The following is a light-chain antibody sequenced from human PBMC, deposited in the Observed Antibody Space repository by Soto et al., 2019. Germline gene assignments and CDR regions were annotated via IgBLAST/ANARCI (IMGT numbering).Light chain of an antibody. Sequence: DIQMTQSPSSVAGSLVYGFTITCLASQDVGKWLAWYQQKPGKAPTLLIHGASGLQSGVPSRYSGSGSGTDFTLTISSLQPEDFATYYCQQANSFPITFGQGTRLE. CDR1: QDVGKW. J-gene: IGKJ5*01. V-gene: IGKV1-12*01. CDR2: GAS. CDR3: QQANSFPIT.